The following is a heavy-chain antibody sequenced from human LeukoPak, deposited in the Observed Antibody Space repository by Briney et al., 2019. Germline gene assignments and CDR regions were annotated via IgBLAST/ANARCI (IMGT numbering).Heavy chain of an antibody. CDR2: IYPGESDT. D-gene: IGHD3-10*01. J-gene: IGHJ5*02. CDR1: GYRFTSYW. Sequence: GASRKISCKGSGYRFTSYWIGWGRRMPGKGLGWRGSIYPGESDTRYSPSFQGQVTISAAKSLSTAYLQWSSLKASDTAMYYCARPGGPLGFDPWGQGTLVTVSS. CDR3: ARPGGPLGFDP. V-gene: IGHV5-51*01.